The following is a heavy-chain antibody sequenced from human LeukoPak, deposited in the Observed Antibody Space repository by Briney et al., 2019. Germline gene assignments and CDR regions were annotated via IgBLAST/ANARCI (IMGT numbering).Heavy chain of an antibody. CDR2: INHSGST. V-gene: IGHV4-39*07. J-gene: IGHJ4*02. CDR3: ARDLYDSSGGNY. D-gene: IGHD3-22*01. Sequence: SETLSPTCTVSGGSISSSSYYWGWIRQPPGKGLEWIGEINHSGSTNYNPSLKSRVTISVDTSKNQFSLKLSSVTAADTAVYYCARDLYDSSGGNYWGQGTLVTVSS. CDR1: GGSISSSSYY.